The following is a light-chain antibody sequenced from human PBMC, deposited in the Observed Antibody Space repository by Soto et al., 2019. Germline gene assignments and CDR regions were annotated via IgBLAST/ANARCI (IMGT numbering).Light chain of an antibody. Sequence: QPVLTQPPSVSGAPGQRVTISCTGSSSNIGAGYDVHWYQQLPGTAPKLLIYGNSNRPSGVPDRFSASKSGTSASLDITGLQAEDEAEYFCQSYDSSLTVVFGGGTKLTVL. CDR3: QSYDSSLTVV. CDR2: GNS. V-gene: IGLV1-40*01. CDR1: SSNIGAGYD. J-gene: IGLJ2*01.